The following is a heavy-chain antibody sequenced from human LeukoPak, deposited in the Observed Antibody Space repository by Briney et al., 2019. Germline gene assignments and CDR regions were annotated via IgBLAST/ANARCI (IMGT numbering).Heavy chain of an antibody. V-gene: IGHV3-33*01. J-gene: IGHJ3*02. Sequence: PGGSLRLSCAASGFTFSSYGMHWVRQAPGKGLEWVAVIWYDGSNKYYADSVKGRFTISRDNSKNTLYLQMNSLRAEDTAVYYCARAYTVYAFDIWGQGTMVTVSS. CDR3: ARAYTVYAFDI. CDR1: GFTFSSYG. CDR2: IWYDGSNK. D-gene: IGHD4-11*01.